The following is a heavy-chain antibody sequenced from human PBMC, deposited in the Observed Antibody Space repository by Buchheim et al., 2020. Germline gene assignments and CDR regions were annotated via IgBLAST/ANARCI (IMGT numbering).Heavy chain of an antibody. CDR3: AKGHNIVFNWFDP. CDR1: GFTFSSYG. CDR2: ISYDGSNK. Sequence: QVQLVESGGGVVQPGRSLRLSCAASGFTFSSYGMHWVRQAPGKGLEWVAVISYDGSNKYYADSVKGRFTISRDNSKNTLYLQMNSLRAEDTAVYYCAKGHNIVFNWFDPWGQGTL. J-gene: IGHJ5*02. D-gene: IGHD2/OR15-2a*01. V-gene: IGHV3-30*18.